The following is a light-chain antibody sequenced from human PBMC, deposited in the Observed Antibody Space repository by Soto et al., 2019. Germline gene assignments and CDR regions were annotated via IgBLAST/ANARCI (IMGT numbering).Light chain of an antibody. CDR2: AAS. CDR1: QGLSSW. V-gene: IGKV1-12*01. J-gene: IGKJ4*01. Sequence: IQMTQSPFALSSSVGDRVTITCRASQGLSSWLAWYQYKPGKAPNLLIFAASSLQTGVPSRFSGSGSGTDFTLAISSLQPEDFATYYSQQGKSFPFTFGGGTKV. CDR3: QQGKSFPFT.